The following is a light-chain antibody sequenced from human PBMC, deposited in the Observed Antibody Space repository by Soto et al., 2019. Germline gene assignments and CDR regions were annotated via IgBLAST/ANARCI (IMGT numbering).Light chain of an antibody. CDR3: QQYNIWPPWT. CDR1: QSVSSN. CDR2: GAS. Sequence: EIVMTQSPATLSVSPGERATLSCRASQSVSSNLAWYQQKPGQAPRLLIYGASTRATGIPARFSGSGSGTEFNLTIRSLQSEDFAVHYCQQYNIWPPWTFGQGTKVEIK. V-gene: IGKV3-15*01. J-gene: IGKJ1*01.